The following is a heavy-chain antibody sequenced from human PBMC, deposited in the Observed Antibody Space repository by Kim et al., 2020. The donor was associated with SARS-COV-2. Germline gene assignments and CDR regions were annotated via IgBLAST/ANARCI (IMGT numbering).Heavy chain of an antibody. Sequence: ASVQVSCKASGYTFTSYYMHWVRQAPGQVLEWMGIIHPSGGRTSYAQKLQGRVTMTRDTSTSTVYMELSSLRSEDTAVYYCARDLTAVAGEYYYYYGMDVWGQGTTVTISS. D-gene: IGHD6-19*01. CDR1: GYTFTSYY. V-gene: IGHV1-46*03. CDR3: ARDLTAVAGEYYYYYGMDV. CDR2: IHPSGGRT. J-gene: IGHJ6*02.